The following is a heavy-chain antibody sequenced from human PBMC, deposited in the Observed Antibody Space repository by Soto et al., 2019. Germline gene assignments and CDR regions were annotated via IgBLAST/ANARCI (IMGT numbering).Heavy chain of an antibody. CDR2: IYYSGST. J-gene: IGHJ5*02. V-gene: IGHV4-39*01. CDR1: GGSISSSSYY. CDR3: ARHLADVLEWLLYWFDP. D-gene: IGHD3-3*01. Sequence: SETLSLTCTVSGGSISSSSYYWGWIRQPPGKGLEWIGSIYYSGSTYYNPSLKSRVTISVDTSKNQFSLKLSSVTAADTAVYYCARHLADVLEWLLYWFDPWGQGTLVTVSS.